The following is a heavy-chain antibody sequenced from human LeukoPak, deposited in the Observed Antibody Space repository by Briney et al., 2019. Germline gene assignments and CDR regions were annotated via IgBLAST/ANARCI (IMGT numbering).Heavy chain of an antibody. J-gene: IGHJ4*02. V-gene: IGHV3-7*01. D-gene: IGHD1-26*01. CDR1: RFSFSSYA. Sequence: PGGSLRLSCAASRFSFSSYAMHWVRQAPGKGLEWVANIKQDGREIYYVDSVKGRFTISRDNAKNSLYLQMNSLRAEDTAVYYCARDKQVGATYFDYWGQGTLVTVSS. CDR3: ARDKQVGATYFDY. CDR2: IKQDGREI.